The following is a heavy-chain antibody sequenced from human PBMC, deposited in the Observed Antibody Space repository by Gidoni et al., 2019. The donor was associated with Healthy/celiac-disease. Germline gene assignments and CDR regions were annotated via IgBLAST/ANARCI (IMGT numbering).Heavy chain of an antibody. Sequence: QVQLVESGGGVVQPGRSLRLSCAASGFTFSSYGMHWVRQAPGKGLEWVAVIWYDGSNKYYADSVKGRFTISRDNSKNTLYLQMNSLRAEDTAVYYCARAARRYSSSWYDYWGQGTLVTVSS. J-gene: IGHJ4*02. CDR2: IWYDGSNK. D-gene: IGHD6-13*01. CDR1: GFTFSSYG. V-gene: IGHV3-33*01. CDR3: ARAARRYSSSWYDY.